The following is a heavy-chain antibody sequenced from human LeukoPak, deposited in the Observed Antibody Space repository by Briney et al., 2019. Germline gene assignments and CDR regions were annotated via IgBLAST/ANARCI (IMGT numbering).Heavy chain of an antibody. CDR2: IWFDGSNK. D-gene: IGHD6-19*01. CDR3: ARASGCYDY. CDR1: GFSFSTYG. Sequence: GGSLRLFCAASGFSFSTYGMHWVRQAPGKGLEWVAVIWFDGSNKYYADSVKGRFTISRDNSKNTLYLQMNSLRADDTAVYYCARASGCYDYWGRGTLVTVSS. V-gene: IGHV3-33*03. J-gene: IGHJ4*02.